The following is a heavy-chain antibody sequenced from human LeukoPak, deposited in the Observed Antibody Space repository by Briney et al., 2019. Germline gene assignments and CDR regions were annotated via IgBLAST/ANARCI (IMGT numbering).Heavy chain of an antibody. Sequence: GGSLRLSCVASGFTFSRDWRHWVRQAPGKGLVWVSRISGDGRSTSYADSVKGRFIISRDNAKKTLYLQMNSLRAEDTAVYYCASFYYDPTGHWGQGTLVTVSS. CDR3: ASFYYDPTGH. CDR1: GFTFSRDW. V-gene: IGHV3-74*01. J-gene: IGHJ4*02. D-gene: IGHD3-22*01. CDR2: ISGDGRST.